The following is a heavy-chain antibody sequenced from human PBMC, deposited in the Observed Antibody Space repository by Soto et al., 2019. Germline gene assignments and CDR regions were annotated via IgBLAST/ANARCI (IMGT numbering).Heavy chain of an antibody. V-gene: IGHV4-30-4*01. CDR1: GVSINSADYY. CDR2: IYYSGST. CDR3: ARAIVVTIGGMDV. D-gene: IGHD5-12*01. Sequence: PSETLSLTCTVSGVSINSADYYWSWVRQPPGKGLEWIGYIYYSGSTYFNPSLKSRVTISKDTSRNQFSLRLSSVTAADTAVYYCARAIVVTIGGMDVWGQGTTVTVSS. J-gene: IGHJ6*02.